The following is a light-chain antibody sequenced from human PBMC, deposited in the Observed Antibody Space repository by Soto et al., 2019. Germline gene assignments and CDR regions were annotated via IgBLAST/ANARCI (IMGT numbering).Light chain of an antibody. Sequence: EIVLTQSPGTLSLSPGDRATLSCRASQSVSSSRLAWYQHKPGQAPRLLIYGTSSRATGIPDRFSGSGSGTDFTLTINSLEPEDFAVYYCQQYGSSPNTFGQGTKVEIE. CDR1: QSVSSSR. J-gene: IGKJ2*01. V-gene: IGKV3-20*01. CDR3: QQYGSSPNT. CDR2: GTS.